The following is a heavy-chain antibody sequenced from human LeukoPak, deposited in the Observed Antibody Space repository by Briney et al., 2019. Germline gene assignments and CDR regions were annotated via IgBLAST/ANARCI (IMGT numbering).Heavy chain of an antibody. J-gene: IGHJ5*02. CDR1: GDSIAAPSYC. V-gene: IGHV4-39*01. CDR3: ARQIRYTYDPNWFHP. Sequence: PSQTLSLTCSVSGDSIAAPSYCSAWIRQPPGKGLEWIASIYYSGNTNYDPSLQSRVTISVDTSKNQFSLSLSSVTAADTAVYYCARQIRYTYDPNWFHPWGQGTLVTVSS. CDR2: IYYSGNT. D-gene: IGHD5-12*01.